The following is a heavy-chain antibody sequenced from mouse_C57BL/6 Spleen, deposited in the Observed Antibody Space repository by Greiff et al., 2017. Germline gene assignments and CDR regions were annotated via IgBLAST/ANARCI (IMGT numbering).Heavy chain of an antibody. CDR1: GFTFSDYG. CDR3: EHSSGYVLYAMDY. CDR2: ISSGNSTI. D-gene: IGHD3-2*02. V-gene: IGHV5-17*01. J-gene: IGHJ4*01. Sequence: EVNLVEPGGGLVKPGWSLKLSCAASGFTFSDYGMHWVRQAPEKGLEWVAYISSGNSTIYYAHTMKGRFTITRYNAKNTLFLQMTSLRSEDTAMYYGEHSSGYVLYAMDYWGQGTSVTVSS.